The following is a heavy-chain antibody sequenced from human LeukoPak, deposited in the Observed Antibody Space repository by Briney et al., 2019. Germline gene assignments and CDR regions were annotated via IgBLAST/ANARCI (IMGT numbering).Heavy chain of an antibody. CDR2: INSDGSST. Sequence: PGGSLRLSCAASGFTFSSYWMHWVRQAPGKGLVWVSRINSDGSSTSYADSVKGRFTISRDNAKNTLYLQMNSLRAEDTAVYYCARPRGFGKHNWFDPWGQGTLVTVSS. D-gene: IGHD3-10*01. V-gene: IGHV3-74*01. J-gene: IGHJ5*02. CDR1: GFTFSSYW. CDR3: ARPRGFGKHNWFDP.